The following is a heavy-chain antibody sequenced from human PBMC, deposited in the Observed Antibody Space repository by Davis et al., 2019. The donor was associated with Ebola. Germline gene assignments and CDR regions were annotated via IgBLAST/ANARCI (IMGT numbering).Heavy chain of an antibody. J-gene: IGHJ3*02. Sequence: PGGSLRLSCAASGFIFSSYAMSWVRQAPGKGLEWVSAISSSGNNTYYADSVKGRFTISRDNSKKTLYLQMNSLRVEDTAIYYCAKHQVYCSTTNCYIWGQGTMVTVSS. V-gene: IGHV3-23*01. D-gene: IGHD2-2*01. CDR3: AKHQVYCSTTNCYI. CDR1: GFIFSSYA. CDR2: ISSSGNNT.